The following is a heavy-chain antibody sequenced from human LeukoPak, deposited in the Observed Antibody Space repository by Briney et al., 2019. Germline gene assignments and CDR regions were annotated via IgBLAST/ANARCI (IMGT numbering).Heavy chain of an antibody. Sequence: PGGSLRLSCAASGLTFSSYSMNWVRQAPGEGLEWVSSISSSSSYIYYADSVKGRFTISRDNAKNSLYLQMNSLRAEDTAVYYCARVGGLYGDYPFDYWGQGTLVTVSS. CDR3: ARVGGLYGDYPFDY. J-gene: IGHJ4*02. CDR2: ISSSSSYI. CDR1: GLTFSSYS. D-gene: IGHD4-17*01. V-gene: IGHV3-21*01.